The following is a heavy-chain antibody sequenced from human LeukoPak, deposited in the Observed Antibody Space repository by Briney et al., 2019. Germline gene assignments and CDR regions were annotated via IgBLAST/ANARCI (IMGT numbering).Heavy chain of an antibody. J-gene: IGHJ4*02. V-gene: IGHV4-61*02. Sequence: PSETLSLTCTVSGGSISSGSYYWSWIRQPAGKGLEWIGRIYTSGSTNYNPSLKSRVTISVDTSKNQFSLKLSSVTAADTAVYYCARHIRRVVPAAPLDYWGQGTLVTVSS. D-gene: IGHD2-2*01. CDR3: ARHIRRVVPAAPLDY. CDR1: GGSISSGSYY. CDR2: IYTSGST.